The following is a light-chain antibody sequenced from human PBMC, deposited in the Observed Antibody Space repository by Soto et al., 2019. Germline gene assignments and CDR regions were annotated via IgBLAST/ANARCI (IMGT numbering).Light chain of an antibody. CDR3: QQYYNTPYT. Sequence: DIVMTQSPDSLAVSLGERATINCKSNRTLFYPSNNKTYLAWYQQKAGQPPKLLIYWASMRESGVPDRFSGSASGTDFTLTISSLQAEDVAIFYCQQYYNTPYTFGQGTMLEIK. V-gene: IGKV4-1*01. CDR2: WAS. CDR1: RTLFYPSNNKTY. J-gene: IGKJ2*01.